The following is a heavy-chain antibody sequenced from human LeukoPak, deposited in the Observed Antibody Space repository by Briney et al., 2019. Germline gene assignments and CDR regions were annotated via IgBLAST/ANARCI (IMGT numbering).Heavy chain of an antibody. D-gene: IGHD6-13*01. CDR1: GFTFSTYE. Sequence: GGSLRLSCAASGFTFSTYEMNWVRQAPGKGLEWVSYISTSGSTIYYADSVKGRFSISRDNAKNSLYLQMNSLRAEDTAVYYCARDPLSSSSFDLWGQGTLVTVSS. V-gene: IGHV3-48*03. J-gene: IGHJ4*02. CDR2: ISTSGSTI. CDR3: ARDPLSSSSFDL.